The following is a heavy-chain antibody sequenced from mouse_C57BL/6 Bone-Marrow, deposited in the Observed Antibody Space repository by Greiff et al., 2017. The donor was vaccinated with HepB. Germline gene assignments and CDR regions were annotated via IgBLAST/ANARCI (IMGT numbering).Heavy chain of an antibody. CDR3: AREGAAQAKGFAY. V-gene: IGHV5-16*01. J-gene: IGHJ3*01. CDR1: GFTFSDYY. CDR2: INYDGSST. Sequence: EVKLVESEGGLVQPGSSMKLSCTASGFTFSDYYMAWVRQVPEKGLEWVANINYDGSSTYYLDSLKSRFIISRDNAKNILYLQMSSLKSEDTATYYCAREGAAQAKGFAYWGQGTLVTVSA. D-gene: IGHD3-2*02.